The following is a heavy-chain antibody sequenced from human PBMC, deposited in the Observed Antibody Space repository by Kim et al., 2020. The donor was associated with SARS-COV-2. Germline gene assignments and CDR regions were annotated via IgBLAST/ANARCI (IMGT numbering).Heavy chain of an antibody. D-gene: IGHD1-20*01. CDR1: GYSFTSYW. CDR3: ASGGNVHSNWNEKKAARARNYYYYGMDV. V-gene: IGHV5-51*01. CDR2: IYPGDSDT. J-gene: IGHJ6*02. Sequence: GESLKISCKGSGYSFTSYWIGWVRQMPRKGLEWMGIIYPGDSDTRYSPSFQGQVTISADKSISTAYLQWSSLKASDTAMYYCASGGNVHSNWNEKKAARARNYYYYGMDVWGQGTTVTVSS.